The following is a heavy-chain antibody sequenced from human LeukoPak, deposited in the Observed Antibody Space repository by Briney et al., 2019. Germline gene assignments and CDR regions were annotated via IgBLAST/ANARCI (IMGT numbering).Heavy chain of an antibody. D-gene: IGHD2-15*01. V-gene: IGHV3-23*01. CDR1: GFTFSSYA. CDR2: ISGSGGST. J-gene: IGHJ6*02. Sequence: GGSLRLSCAVSGFTFSSYAMSWVRQAPGKGLEWVSAISGSGGSTYYADSVKGRFTISRDNSKNTLYLQMNSLRAEDTAVYYCAKNPALRAAPIWGYYYYGMDVWGQGTTVTVSS. CDR3: AKNPALRAAPIWGYYYYGMDV.